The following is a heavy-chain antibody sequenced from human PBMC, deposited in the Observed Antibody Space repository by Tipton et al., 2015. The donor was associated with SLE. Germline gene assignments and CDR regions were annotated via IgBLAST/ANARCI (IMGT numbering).Heavy chain of an antibody. J-gene: IGHJ4*02. CDR2: VHYSGST. CDR3: ARHMRYNWNYFDN. D-gene: IGHD1-20*01. CDR1: GGSISSYS. V-gene: IGHV4-59*08. Sequence: TLSLTCTVSGGSISSYSWGWIRQPPGKGLEWIGYVHYSGSTNYNPSLQSRVTVSVDTSKNHFSLTLSSVTAADTAVYYCARHMRYNWNYFDNWGQGSLVIVSS.